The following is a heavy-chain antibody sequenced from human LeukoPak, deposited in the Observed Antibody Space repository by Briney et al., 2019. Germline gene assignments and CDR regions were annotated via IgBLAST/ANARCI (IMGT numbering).Heavy chain of an antibody. CDR3: ARDPPGIAAAGSGMDV. CDR2: IYSGGST. D-gene: IGHD6-13*01. J-gene: IGHJ6*02. V-gene: IGHV3-53*01. Sequence: GGSLRLSCAASGFTFSSYAMTWVRQAPGKGLEWVSVIYSGGSTYYADSVKGRFTISRDNSKNTLYLQMNSLRAEDTAVYYCARDPPGIAAAGSGMDVWGQGTTVTVSS. CDR1: GFTFSSYA.